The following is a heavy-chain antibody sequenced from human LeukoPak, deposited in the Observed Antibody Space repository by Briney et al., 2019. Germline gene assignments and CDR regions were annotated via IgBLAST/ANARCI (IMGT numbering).Heavy chain of an antibody. J-gene: IGHJ4*02. D-gene: IGHD3-10*01. CDR3: AGSHIRGALAY. CDR1: GFTVSSNY. Sequence: PGGSLRLSCAASGFTVSSNYMSWVRQAPGKGLEWVSVIYSGGSTYYADSVKGRFTISRDNSRNTLYLQLNSLRAEDTAVYYCAGSHIRGALAYWGQGTLVAVSS. V-gene: IGHV3-53*01. CDR2: IYSGGST.